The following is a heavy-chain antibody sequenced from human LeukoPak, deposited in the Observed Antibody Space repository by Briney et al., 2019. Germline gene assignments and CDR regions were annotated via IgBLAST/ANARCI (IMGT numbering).Heavy chain of an antibody. CDR1: GGSISSSSYY. D-gene: IGHD6-6*01. V-gene: IGHV4-39*01. J-gene: IGHJ6*03. Sequence: PSETLSLTCTVSGGSISSSSYYWGWIRQPPGKGLEWIGSIYYSGSTYYNPSLKSRVTISVDTSKNQFSLKLSSVTAADTAVYYCARRGYSSSSPHLRRPGEWGYYYYMDVWGKGTTVTVSS. CDR3: ARRGYSSSSPHLRRPGEWGYYYYMDV. CDR2: IYYSGST.